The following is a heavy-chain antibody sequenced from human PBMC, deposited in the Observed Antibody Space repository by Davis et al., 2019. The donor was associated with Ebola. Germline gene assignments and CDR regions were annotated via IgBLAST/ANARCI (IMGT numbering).Heavy chain of an antibody. Sequence: PSETLSLTCTVYGGAISRFYWSWIRQSAGKGLEWVGRIYTSGSTNYNPSLRSRVTMSVDTSKNKFFLKLRSVTAADTAVYYCARELVPTTITHNYGMDVWGQGTTVTVSS. CDR3: ARELVPTTITHNYGMDV. D-gene: IGHD1-1*01. CDR2: IYTSGST. J-gene: IGHJ6*02. V-gene: IGHV4-4*07. CDR1: GGAISRFY.